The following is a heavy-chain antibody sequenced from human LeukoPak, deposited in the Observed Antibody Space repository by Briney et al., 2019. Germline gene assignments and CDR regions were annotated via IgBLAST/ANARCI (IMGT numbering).Heavy chain of an antibody. Sequence: PGGSLRLSCAASGFTLSTFAMIWVRQPPGKGLEWVSSIFPSGGEIHYADSVRGRFTISRDNSKSTLSLQMNSLRAGDTAIYYCATYRQVLLPFEAWGQGTLVTVSS. CDR2: IFPSGGEI. CDR1: GFTLSTFA. CDR3: ATYRQVLLPFEA. D-gene: IGHD2-8*02. J-gene: IGHJ5*02. V-gene: IGHV3-23*01.